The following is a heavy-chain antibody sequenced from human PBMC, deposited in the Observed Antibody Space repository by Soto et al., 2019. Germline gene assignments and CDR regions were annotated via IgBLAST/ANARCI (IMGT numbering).Heavy chain of an antibody. Sequence: SETLSLTCTVSGGSISSYYWSWIRQPPGKGLEWIGYIYYSGSTNYNPSLKSRVTISVDTSKNQFFLKLSSVTAADTAVYYCACTRGGEAADLYYYYYYMDVWGKGTTGTVSS. CDR3: ACTRGGEAADLYYYYYYMDV. CDR2: IYYSGST. CDR1: GGSISSYY. D-gene: IGHD6-13*01. J-gene: IGHJ6*03. V-gene: IGHV4-59*01.